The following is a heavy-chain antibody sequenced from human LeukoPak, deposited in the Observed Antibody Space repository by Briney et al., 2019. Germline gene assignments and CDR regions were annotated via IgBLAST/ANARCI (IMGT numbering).Heavy chain of an antibody. V-gene: IGHV3-21*01. D-gene: IGHD6-13*01. J-gene: IGHJ4*02. CDR3: AASSSNWYYLFDY. CDR1: GFTFTNYN. CDR2: ISSSSGFI. Sequence: PGGSLRLSCAASGFTFTNYNMNWVRQAPGKGLEWVSSISSSSGFIYYADLVKGRFTISRDNAKNSLYLQMNSLRAEDTAAYYCAASSSNWYYLFDYWGQGTLVTVSS.